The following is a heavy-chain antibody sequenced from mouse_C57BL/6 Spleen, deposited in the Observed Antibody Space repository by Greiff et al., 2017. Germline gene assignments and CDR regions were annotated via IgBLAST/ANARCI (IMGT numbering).Heavy chain of an antibody. D-gene: IGHD1-1*02. CDR3: GRRDWGSPRFAY. Sequence: QVQLKQSGAELARPGASVKLSCKASGYTFTSYGISWVKQRTGQGLEWIGEIYPRSGNTYYNEKFKGKATLTADNSSSTAYLELRSMTSDESAVYFCGRRDWGSPRFAYWGQGTLVTVSA. CDR2: IYPRSGNT. J-gene: IGHJ3*01. CDR1: GYTFTSYG. V-gene: IGHV1-81*01.